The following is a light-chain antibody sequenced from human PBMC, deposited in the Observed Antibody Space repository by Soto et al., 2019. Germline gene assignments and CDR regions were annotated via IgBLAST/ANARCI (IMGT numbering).Light chain of an antibody. Sequence: QSALTQPLSASGSPGQSVTISCTGTSSDVGGYNYVSRYQQHPGKAPKLMIYEVSKRPSGVPDRFSGSKSGNTASLTVSGLLAEDEADYYCSSYAGRNNFVFGTGTKVTVL. CDR2: EVS. V-gene: IGLV2-8*01. J-gene: IGLJ1*01. CDR3: SSYAGRNNFV. CDR1: SSDVGGYNY.